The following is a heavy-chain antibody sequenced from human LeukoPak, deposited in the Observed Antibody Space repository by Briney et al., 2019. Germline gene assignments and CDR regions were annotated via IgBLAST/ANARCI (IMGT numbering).Heavy chain of an antibody. J-gene: IGHJ4*02. CDR3: ARDLYYYDSSGYYIFDY. D-gene: IGHD3-22*01. V-gene: IGHV1-18*01. CDR1: GYTFTSYG. CDR2: ISAYNGNT. Sequence: ASVKVSCKASGYTFTSYGISWVRQAPGQGLEWMGWISAYNGNTNYAQKLQGRVTMTTDTSTGTAYMELRSLRSDDTAVYYCARDLYYYDSSGYYIFDYWRQGTLVTVSS.